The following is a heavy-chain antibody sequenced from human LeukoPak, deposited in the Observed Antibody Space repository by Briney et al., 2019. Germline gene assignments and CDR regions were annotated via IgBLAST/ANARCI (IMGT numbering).Heavy chain of an antibody. D-gene: IGHD3-16*01. J-gene: IGHJ4*02. V-gene: IGHV3-7*01. CDR3: GRGGGLVLINGGGGSDY. CDR1: EFTFNNYW. CDR2: IKQDGSEK. Sequence: AGGSLRLSCAASEFTFNNYWMSWVRQAPGKGLEWVANIKQDGSEKYYMDSVKGRFTISRDNAKNLLYVQMNSLRVEDTAMYYCGRGGGLVLINGGGGSDYWGQGTLVTVSS.